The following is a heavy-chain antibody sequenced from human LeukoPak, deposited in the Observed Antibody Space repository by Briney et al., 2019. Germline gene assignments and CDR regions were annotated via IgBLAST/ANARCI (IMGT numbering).Heavy chain of an antibody. Sequence: GASVKVSCKASGYTFTSYYMHWVRQASGQGLEWMGIINPSGGSTSYAQKFQGRVTMTRDTSTSTVYMELSSLRSEDTAVYYCARAGYYYGSGSPLDYWGQGTLVTVSS. V-gene: IGHV1-46*01. CDR1: GYTFTSYY. CDR2: INPSGGST. CDR3: ARAGYYYGSGSPLDY. D-gene: IGHD3-10*01. J-gene: IGHJ4*02.